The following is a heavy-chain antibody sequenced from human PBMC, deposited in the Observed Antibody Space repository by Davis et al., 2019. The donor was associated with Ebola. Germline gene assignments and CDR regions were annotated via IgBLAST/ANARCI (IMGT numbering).Heavy chain of an antibody. Sequence: SETLSLTCTVSGGSISSYYWSWIRQPPGKGLEWIGYIYYSGSTNYNPSLKSRVTISVDTSKNQFSLKLSSVTAADTAVYYCARIGYYNDSSGYYYHYYFDYWGQGTLVTVSS. D-gene: IGHD3-22*01. CDR2: IYYSGST. V-gene: IGHV4-59*01. J-gene: IGHJ4*02. CDR3: ARIGYYNDSSGYYYHYYFDY. CDR1: GGSISSYY.